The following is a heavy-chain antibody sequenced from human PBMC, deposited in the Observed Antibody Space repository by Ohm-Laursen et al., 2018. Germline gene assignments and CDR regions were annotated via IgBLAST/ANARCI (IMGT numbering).Heavy chain of an antibody. CDR1: GFTFSSYS. CDR3: ARLRGSSRYTLDN. Sequence: SLRLSCTASGFTFSSYSMNWVRQAPGKGLEWVSSISSSSSYIYYADSVKGRFTISRDNAKNSLYLQMNSLRSDDTAVYYCARLRGSSRYTLDNWGQGTLVTVSS. CDR2: ISSSSSYI. V-gene: IGHV3-21*04. J-gene: IGHJ4*02. D-gene: IGHD2-2*01.